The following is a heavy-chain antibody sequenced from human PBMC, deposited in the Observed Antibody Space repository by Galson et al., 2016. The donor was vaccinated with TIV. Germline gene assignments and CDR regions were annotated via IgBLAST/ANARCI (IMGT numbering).Heavy chain of an antibody. V-gene: IGHV3-23*01. J-gene: IGHJ3*01. CDR2: LSLSGAYT. D-gene: IGHD1-26*01. Sequence: SLRLSCAASGFSFRNYVMSWVRLAQGKGLEWVSSLSLSGAYTYYADSVKGRFTISRDNAKSTLFLQLNSLRAGDTGIYYCAKVGKSGDYSWDAFDVWGQGTVVTVSS. CDR1: GFSFRNYV. CDR3: AKVGKSGDYSWDAFDV.